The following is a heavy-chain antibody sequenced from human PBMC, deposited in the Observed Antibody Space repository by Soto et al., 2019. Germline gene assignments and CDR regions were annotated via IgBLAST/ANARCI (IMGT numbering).Heavy chain of an antibody. Sequence: PSETLSLTCTVSGDSISSNSHYWGWIRQPPGKGLESIANIYYDGNTYYNPSLKSRVTISLDTSKNQFSLKLSSVTAADTAVYYCARHLTYCSAGSCYSDFPYYGMDVWGQGTTVTVSS. CDR2: IYYDGNT. V-gene: IGHV4-39*01. CDR3: ARHLTYCSAGSCYSDFPYYGMDV. D-gene: IGHD2-15*01. J-gene: IGHJ6*02. CDR1: GDSISSNSHY.